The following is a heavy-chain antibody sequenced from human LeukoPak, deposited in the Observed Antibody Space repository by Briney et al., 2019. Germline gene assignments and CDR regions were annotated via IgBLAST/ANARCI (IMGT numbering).Heavy chain of an antibody. J-gene: IGHJ5*02. CDR1: GGSISSYY. CDR2: IYTSGST. D-gene: IGHD6-19*01. Sequence: PSETLSLTCTVSGGSISSYYWSWVRQPAGNGLEWIGRIYTSGSTNYNPSLKSRVTMSVDTSKNQFSLKLSSVTAADTAVYYCARDYGSRQQWMVGWFDPWGQGTLVTVSS. V-gene: IGHV4-4*07. CDR3: ARDYGSRQQWMVGWFDP.